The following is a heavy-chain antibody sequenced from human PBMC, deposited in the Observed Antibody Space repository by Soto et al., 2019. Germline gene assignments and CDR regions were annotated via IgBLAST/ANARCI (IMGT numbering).Heavy chain of an antibody. J-gene: IGHJ4*02. Sequence: QLQLQESGPGLVKPSETLSLTCTVSGVSISSSDYFWGWIRQPPGKGLEWIARIHSSGRTFYNPSLKSRVTISVDTSKNQFSLELTSVTAADTAVYYCARLPRTTVAGTGTDSWGQGTLVTVSS. CDR2: IHSSGRT. CDR1: GVSISSSDYF. D-gene: IGHD6-19*01. V-gene: IGHV4-39*01. CDR3: ARLPRTTVAGTGTDS.